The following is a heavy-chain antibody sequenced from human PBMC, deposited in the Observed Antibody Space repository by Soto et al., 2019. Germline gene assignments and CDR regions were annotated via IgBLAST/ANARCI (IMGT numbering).Heavy chain of an antibody. V-gene: IGHV3-30*18. CDR2: ISYDGSNK. J-gene: IGHJ4*02. CDR3: AKDPASYGLVY. CDR1: GFTFSSYG. Sequence: QVQLVESGGGVLQPGRSLRLSCAASGFTFSSYGTHWVRQAPGKGLEWVAVISYDGSNKYYADSVKGRFTISRDNSKNSLYLQMNSLRAEDTAVYYCAKDPASYGLVYWGQGTLVTVST. D-gene: IGHD5-18*01.